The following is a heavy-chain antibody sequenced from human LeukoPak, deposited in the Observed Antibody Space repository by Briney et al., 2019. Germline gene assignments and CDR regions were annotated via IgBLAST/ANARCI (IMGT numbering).Heavy chain of an antibody. J-gene: IGHJ4*01. CDR2: INPNSGGT. CDR1: GYTFTGYY. D-gene: IGHD1-26*01. V-gene: IGHV1-2*02. CDR3: AKSRVGATSGDY. Sequence: ASVKVSCKASGYTFTGYYMHWVRQAPGQGLEWMGWINPNSGGTNYAQKFQGRVTMTRDTSISTAYMELSRLRSDDTAVYYCAKSRVGATSGDYWGQGTLVTVSS.